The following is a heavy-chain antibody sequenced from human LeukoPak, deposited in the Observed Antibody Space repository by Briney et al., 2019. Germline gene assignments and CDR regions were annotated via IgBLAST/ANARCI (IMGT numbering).Heavy chain of an antibody. D-gene: IGHD2-2*01. CDR1: GGSISSYY. CDR3: ARGPTYQPIDY. J-gene: IGHJ4*02. CDR2: IHYSETT. V-gene: IGHV4-59*05. Sequence: SETLSLTCTVSGGSISSYYWSWIRQPPGKGLEWIASIHYSETTYYNPSLKSRVTISVDTSKNHFSLKLSSVTAADTAVYYCARGPTYQPIDYWGQGTLVTVSS.